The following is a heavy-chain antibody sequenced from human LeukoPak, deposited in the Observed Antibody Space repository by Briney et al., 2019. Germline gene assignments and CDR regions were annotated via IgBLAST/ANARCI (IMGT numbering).Heavy chain of an antibody. CDR1: GYTFTGYY. D-gene: IGHD5/OR15-5a*01. J-gene: IGHJ4*02. CDR3: ATARDRNSVYSSFDY. CDR2: INPNSGGT. V-gene: IGHV1-2*02. Sequence: GASVTVSFTASGYTFTGYYIHWVRQAPGQGLEWMGWINPNSGGTNYAQNFQGRVTMTRDTSISTAYMELTSLRSDDTAVYYCATARDRNSVYSSFDYWGQGTLVTVSS.